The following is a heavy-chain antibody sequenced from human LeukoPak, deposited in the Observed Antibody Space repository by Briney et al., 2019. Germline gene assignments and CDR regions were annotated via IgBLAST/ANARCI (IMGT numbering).Heavy chain of an antibody. D-gene: IGHD2-2*01. Sequence: GGSLRLSCAASGFTFSSYWMNWVRHAPGKGLEWVANIKQDGSEKYYVDSVKGRFTISRDNAKNSLYLQMNSLRVEDTAVYYCARDGAPDAHCSSASCAIRWGQGTLATVSS. J-gene: IGHJ4*02. CDR1: GFTFSSYW. V-gene: IGHV3-7*01. CDR2: IKQDGSEK. CDR3: ARDGAPDAHCSSASCAIR.